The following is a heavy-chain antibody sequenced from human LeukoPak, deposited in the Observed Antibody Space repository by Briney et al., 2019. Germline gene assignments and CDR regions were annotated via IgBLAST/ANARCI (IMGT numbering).Heavy chain of an antibody. V-gene: IGHV3-7*01. Sequence: PGGSLRLSCAASGFSFSSYWMSWVRQAPGKGMEWVANIKRDGSEKYYVNSVKGRFTISKDNADNSLYLQMDSLRAEYTAVYYCSGTLRYWGRGTLVPVSS. J-gene: IGHJ4*02. CDR2: IKRDGSEK. CDR3: SGTLRY. CDR1: GFSFSSYW.